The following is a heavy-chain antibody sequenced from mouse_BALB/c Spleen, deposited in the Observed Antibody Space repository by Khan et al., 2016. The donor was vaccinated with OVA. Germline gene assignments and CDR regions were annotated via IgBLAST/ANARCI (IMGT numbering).Heavy chain of an antibody. J-gene: IGHJ3*01. D-gene: IGHD1-1*01. CDR3: IRLAYYYNSVGFDY. V-gene: IGHV5-6*01. Sequence: EVALVESGGDLVKPGGSLKLSCAASGFTFSTYGMSWVRQTPDKRLEWVAGISSGGSYTYYPDSVKGRFTISRDNAKNTLHLQLSSLRSEDTGMYYCIRLAYYYNSVGFDYRGQGHLV. CDR1: GFTFSTYG. CDR2: ISSGGSYT.